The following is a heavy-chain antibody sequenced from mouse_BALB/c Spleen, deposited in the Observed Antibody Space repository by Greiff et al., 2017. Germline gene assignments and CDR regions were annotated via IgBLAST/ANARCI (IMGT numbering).Heavy chain of an antibody. Sequence: EVKVEESGGGLVKPGGSLKLSCAASGFAFSSYDMSWVRQTPEKRLEWVAYISSGGGSTYYPDTVKGRFTISRDNAKNTLYLQMSSLKSEDTAMYYCARHRGYDRAGALAYWGQGTLVTVSA. CDR1: GFAFSSYD. D-gene: IGHD2-2*01. V-gene: IGHV5-12-1*01. J-gene: IGHJ3*01. CDR3: ARHRGYDRAGALAY. CDR2: ISSGGGST.